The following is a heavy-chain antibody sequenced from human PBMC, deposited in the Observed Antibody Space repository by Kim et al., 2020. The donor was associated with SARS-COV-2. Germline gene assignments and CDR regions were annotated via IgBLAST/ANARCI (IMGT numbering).Heavy chain of an antibody. CDR2: T. J-gene: IGHJ4*02. D-gene: IGHD2-8*01. CDR3: ARPTDIVLMDY. V-gene: IGHV1-18*01. Sequence: TNYAQKLQGRVTMTTDTSTSTAYMELRSLRSDDTAVYYCARPTDIVLMDYWGQGTLVTVSS.